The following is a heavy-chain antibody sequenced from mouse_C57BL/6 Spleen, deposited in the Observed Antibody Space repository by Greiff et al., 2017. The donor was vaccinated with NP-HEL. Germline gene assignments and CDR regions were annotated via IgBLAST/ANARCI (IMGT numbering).Heavy chain of an antibody. CDR3: ARTGSYYYGSSSHFDY. Sequence: QVQLQQSGAELVMPGASVKLSCKASGYTFTSYWMHWVKQRPGQGLEWIGEIDPSDSYTNYNQKFKGKSTLTVDKSSSTAYMQLSSLTSEDSAVYYCARTGSYYYGSSSHFDYWGQGTTLTVSS. V-gene: IGHV1-69*01. CDR1: GYTFTSYW. CDR2: IDPSDSYT. J-gene: IGHJ2*01. D-gene: IGHD1-1*01.